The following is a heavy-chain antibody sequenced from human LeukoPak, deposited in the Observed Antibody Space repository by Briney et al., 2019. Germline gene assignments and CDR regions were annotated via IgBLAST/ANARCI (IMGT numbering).Heavy chain of an antibody. J-gene: IGHJ6*03. Sequence: SETLSLTRAGSGGSISSYYWSWIRQPPGKGLEWIGYIYYSGSTNYNPSLKSRVTISVDTSKNQFSLKLSSVTAADTAVYYCARNYYGSGSYYKGGYYYYYMDVWGKGTTVTVSS. CDR3: ARNYYGSGSYYKGGYYYYYMDV. D-gene: IGHD3-10*01. V-gene: IGHV4-59*01. CDR1: GGSISSYY. CDR2: IYYSGST.